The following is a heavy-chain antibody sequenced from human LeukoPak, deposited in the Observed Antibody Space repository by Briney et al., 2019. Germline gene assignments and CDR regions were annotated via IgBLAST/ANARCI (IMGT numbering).Heavy chain of an antibody. V-gene: IGHV4-34*01. J-gene: IGHJ4*02. D-gene: IGHD3-10*01. CDR2: INHSGST. Sequence: SETLSLTCAVYGGSFSGYYWSWIRQPPGKGLEWIGEINHSGSTNYNPSLKSRVTISVDTSKNQFSLKLSSVTAADTAVYYCATRLSLLWFGELLAPFSYWGQGTLVTVSS. CDR1: GGSFSGYY. CDR3: ATRLSLLWFGELLAPFSY.